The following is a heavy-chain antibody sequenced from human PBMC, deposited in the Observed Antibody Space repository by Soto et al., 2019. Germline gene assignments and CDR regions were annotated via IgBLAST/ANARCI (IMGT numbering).Heavy chain of an antibody. Sequence: QVQLQESGPGLVKPSETLSLTCAVSGDSISSYYCMWIRQPPGKGLESIGYLYYGRSANYNPSLKSRXTLXXXXXTNXCXXXXXTXXXAXTAVYYCALRXMAVVSEYWGQGTLVTVSS. CDR3: ALRXMAVVSEY. D-gene: IGHD3-22*01. CDR1: GDSISSYY. J-gene: IGHJ4*02. CDR2: LYYGRSA. V-gene: IGHV4-59*01.